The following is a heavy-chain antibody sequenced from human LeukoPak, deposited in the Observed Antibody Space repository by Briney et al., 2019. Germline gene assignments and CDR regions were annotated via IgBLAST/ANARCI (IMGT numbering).Heavy chain of an antibody. CDR2: INSDGSTT. CDR1: GFTFSNYW. CDR3: AGSFDY. Sequence: GGSLRLSXAASGFTFSNYWMHWVRQAPGKGLVWVSHINSDGSTTNYADSVKGRFTISRDNAKSTLYLQMNSLRAEDTAVYYCAGSFDYWGQGTLVTVSS. J-gene: IGHJ4*02. V-gene: IGHV3-74*01.